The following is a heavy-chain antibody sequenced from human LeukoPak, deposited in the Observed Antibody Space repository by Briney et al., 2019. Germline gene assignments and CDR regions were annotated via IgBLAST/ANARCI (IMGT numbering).Heavy chain of an antibody. CDR3: ASNFLGSSWFRPYYYYGMDV. Sequence: GSLRLSCAASGFTFSSYAMHWVRQAPGKGLEWVAVISYDGSNKYYADSVKGRFTISRDNSKNTLYLQMNSLRAEDTAVYYCASNFLGSSWFRPYYYYGMDVWGQGTTVTVSS. V-gene: IGHV3-30-3*01. D-gene: IGHD6-13*01. J-gene: IGHJ6*02. CDR1: GFTFSSYA. CDR2: ISYDGSNK.